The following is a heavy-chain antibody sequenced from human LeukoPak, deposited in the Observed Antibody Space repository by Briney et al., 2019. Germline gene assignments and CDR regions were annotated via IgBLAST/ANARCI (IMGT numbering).Heavy chain of an antibody. V-gene: IGHV4-61*08. J-gene: IGHJ4*02. CDR1: GGSISSGGYY. Sequence: SQTLSLTCTVSGGSISSGGYYWSWIRQPPGKGLEWIGYIYYSGSTNYNPSLKSRVTISVDTSKNQFSLKLSSVTAADTAVYYCARGEDGYNFDYWGQGTLVTVSS. D-gene: IGHD5-24*01. CDR2: IYYSGST. CDR3: ARGEDGYNFDY.